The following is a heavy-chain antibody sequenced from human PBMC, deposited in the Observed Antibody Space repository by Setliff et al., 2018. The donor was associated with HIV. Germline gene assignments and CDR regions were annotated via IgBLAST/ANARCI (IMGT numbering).Heavy chain of an antibody. CDR3: ARAEDTVLKMYVVTPPYLDY. CDR2: IYPGGSDT. V-gene: IGHV5-51*01. Sequence: GESLTISCKVSGYTFTSYWIAWVRQMPGKGLEWMGIIYPGGSDTRYSPSFQGQVTISADKSITTAYLQWSSLGASDTAMYYCARAEDTVLKMYVVTPPYLDYWGQGTLVTVSS. CDR1: GYTFTSYW. D-gene: IGHD2-8*01. J-gene: IGHJ4*02.